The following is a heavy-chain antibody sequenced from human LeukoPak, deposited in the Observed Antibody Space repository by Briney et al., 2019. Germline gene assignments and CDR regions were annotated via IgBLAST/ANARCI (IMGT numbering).Heavy chain of an antibody. V-gene: IGHV1-3*01. CDR2: INAGNGNT. CDR1: GYSFTSYA. J-gene: IGHJ6*02. CDR3: ARDGTGYCSSTSCGYWYYGMDV. D-gene: IGHD2-2*01. Sequence: ASVKVSCKASGYSFTSYAMHWVRQAPGQRLEWMGWINAGNGNTKYSQKFQGRVTITRDTSASTAYMELSSLRSEDTAVYYCARDGTGYCSSTSCGYWYYGMDVWGQGTTVTVSS.